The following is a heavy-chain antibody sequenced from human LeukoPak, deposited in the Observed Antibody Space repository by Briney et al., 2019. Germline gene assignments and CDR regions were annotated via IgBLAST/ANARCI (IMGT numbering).Heavy chain of an antibody. Sequence: SETLSLTCAVYGGSFSGYYWSWIRQPPGKGLEWIGEINHSGSTNYNPSLKSRVTISVDTSKNQFSLKLSSVTAADTAVYYCASTYYGSGSYEFDYWGQGTLVTVSS. CDR3: ASTYYGSGSYEFDY. D-gene: IGHD3-10*01. CDR1: GGSFSGYY. J-gene: IGHJ4*02. CDR2: INHSGST. V-gene: IGHV4-34*01.